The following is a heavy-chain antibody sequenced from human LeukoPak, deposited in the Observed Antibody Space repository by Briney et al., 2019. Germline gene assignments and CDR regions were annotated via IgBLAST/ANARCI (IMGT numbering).Heavy chain of an antibody. V-gene: IGHV4-4*07. CDR2: VYTGGSI. CDR3: ARDPVLEHYFDY. D-gene: IGHD3-3*01. Sequence: SETLSLTCSVSGGSISGYFWSWIRQPAGKGLEWIGRVYTGGSINYNPSLKSPVTISLDTSRSQFSLKLTSVTAADTAVYYCARDPVLEHYFDYWGQGTLVTVSS. J-gene: IGHJ4*02. CDR1: GGSISGYF.